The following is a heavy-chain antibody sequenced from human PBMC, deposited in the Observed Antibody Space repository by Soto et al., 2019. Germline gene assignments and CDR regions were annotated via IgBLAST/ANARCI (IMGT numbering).Heavy chain of an antibody. D-gene: IGHD6-13*01. CDR3: ARGGYSSSWPPDYYYGMDV. V-gene: IGHV1-69*13. CDR1: GGTFSSYA. J-gene: IGHJ6*02. CDR2: IIPIFGTA. Sequence: SVKVSCKASGGTFSSYAISWVRQAPGQGLEWMGGIIPIFGTANYAQKFQGRVTITADESTSTAYMELSSLRSEDTAVYYCARGGYSSSWPPDYYYGMDVWGQGTTVTVSS.